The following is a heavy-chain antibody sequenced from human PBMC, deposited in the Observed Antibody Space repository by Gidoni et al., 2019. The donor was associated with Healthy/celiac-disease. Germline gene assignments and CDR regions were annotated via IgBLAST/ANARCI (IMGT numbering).Heavy chain of an antibody. Sequence: QVQLQESGPGLVKPSETLSLTCTVSGGPISSYYWSWIRQPPGKGLEWIGYIYYSGSTNYNPSLKSRVTISVDTSKNQFSLKLSSVTAADTAVYYCARYLGYYYDSSGDSTFDYWGQGTLVTVSS. CDR1: GGPISSYY. CDR3: ARYLGYYYDSSGDSTFDY. CDR2: IYYSGST. V-gene: IGHV4-59*01. J-gene: IGHJ4*02. D-gene: IGHD3-22*01.